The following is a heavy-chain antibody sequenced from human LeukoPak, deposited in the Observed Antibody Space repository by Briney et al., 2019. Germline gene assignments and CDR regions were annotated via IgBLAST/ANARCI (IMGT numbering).Heavy chain of an antibody. CDR2: INPNSGGT. V-gene: IGHV1-2*02. Sequence: GASVKVSCKASGYTFTGYYMHWVRQAPGQGLEWMGWINPNSGGTNYAQKFQGRVTVTRDTSISTAYMELSRLRSDVTAVYYCARDLGIVVVPAALGVDYWGQGTLVTVSS. CDR3: ARDLGIVVVPAALGVDY. D-gene: IGHD2-2*01. CDR1: GYTFTGYY. J-gene: IGHJ4*02.